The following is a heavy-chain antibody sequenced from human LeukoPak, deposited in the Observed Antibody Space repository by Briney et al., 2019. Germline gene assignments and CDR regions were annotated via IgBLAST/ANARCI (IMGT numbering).Heavy chain of an antibody. V-gene: IGHV3-23*01. CDR3: ARDLYSNYGYYYGMDV. J-gene: IGHJ6*02. D-gene: IGHD4-11*01. Sequence: GGSLRLSCAASGFTSSSYAMSWVRQAPGKGLEWVSTISSSGGSIYNADSVKGRFTISRDNSKNTLYLQMNSLRAEDTAVYYCARDLYSNYGYYYGMDVWGQGTTVTVSS. CDR1: GFTSSSYA. CDR2: ISSSGGSI.